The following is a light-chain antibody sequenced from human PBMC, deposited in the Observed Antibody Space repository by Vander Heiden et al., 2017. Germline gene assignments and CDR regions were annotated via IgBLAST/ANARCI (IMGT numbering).Light chain of an antibody. CDR3: QAWDSSTVV. CDR1: KLGDKY. V-gene: IGLV3-1*01. J-gene: IGLJ2*01. Sequence: SYELTEPPSVSVCRGPTASITCSGDKLGDKYACWYQQKPGQCPVLVIYQDSKRTSGIPERFSGSNSGNTATLTISGTQAMDEADYYCQAWDSSTVVFGGGTKLTVL. CDR2: QDS.